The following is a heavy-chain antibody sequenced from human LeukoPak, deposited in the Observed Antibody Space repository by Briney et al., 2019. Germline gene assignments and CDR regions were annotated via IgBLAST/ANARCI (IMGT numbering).Heavy chain of an antibody. CDR2: IIPILGIA. Sequence: SVKVSCTASGGTFSSYAISWVRQAPGQGLEWMGRIIPILGIANYAQKFQGRVTITADKSTNTAYMELSSLRSEDTAVYYCARTSFHYSYGYGGGLYFDYWGQGTLVTVSS. CDR3: ARTSFHYSYGYGGGLYFDY. D-gene: IGHD5-18*01. CDR1: GGTFSSYA. V-gene: IGHV1-69*04. J-gene: IGHJ4*02.